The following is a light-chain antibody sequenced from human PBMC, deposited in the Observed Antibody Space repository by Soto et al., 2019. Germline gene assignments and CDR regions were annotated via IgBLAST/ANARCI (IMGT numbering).Light chain of an antibody. CDR2: GAS. J-gene: IGKJ2*01. CDR3: QQYNNWPPMYT. Sequence: EIVMTQSPATLSVSPGERATLSCRASQSVSSNLAWYQQKPGQAPRLLIYGASTRATGIPARFSGSGSGPEFTLTISSLQSEDFAVYYCQQYNNWPPMYTFGQGTKLEI. CDR1: QSVSSN. V-gene: IGKV3-15*01.